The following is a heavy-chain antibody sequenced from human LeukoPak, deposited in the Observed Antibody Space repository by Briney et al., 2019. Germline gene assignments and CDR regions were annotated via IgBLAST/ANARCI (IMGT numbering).Heavy chain of an antibody. V-gene: IGHV3-23*01. Sequence: GGSLRLSCAASGFTFSSYAMNWVRQAPGKGLEWVSAIGDGGESTYYADSVKGRFTMSRDNSKSTLYLEMNSLRAEDTAIYYCAKGEGGFCSSTSCSTFFDYWGQGTLVTVSS. CDR1: GFTFSSYA. D-gene: IGHD2-2*01. CDR2: IGDGGEST. J-gene: IGHJ4*02. CDR3: AKGEGGFCSSTSCSTFFDY.